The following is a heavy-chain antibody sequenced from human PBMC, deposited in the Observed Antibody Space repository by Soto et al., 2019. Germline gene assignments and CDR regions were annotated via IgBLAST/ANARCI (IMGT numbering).Heavy chain of an antibody. J-gene: IGHJ4*02. D-gene: IGHD4-4*01. CDR1: GFTFSSYD. V-gene: IGHV3-13*01. Sequence: GGSLRLSCAASGFTFSSYDMHWVRQATGKGLEWVSAIGTAGDTYYPGSVKGRFTISRENAKNSLYLQMNSLRAGETAVYYCARGRQRHDYSNYFDYWGQGTLVTVSS. CDR3: ARGRQRHDYSNYFDY. CDR2: IGTAGDT.